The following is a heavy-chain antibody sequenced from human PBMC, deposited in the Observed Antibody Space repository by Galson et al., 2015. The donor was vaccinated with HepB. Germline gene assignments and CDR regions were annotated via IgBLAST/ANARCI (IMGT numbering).Heavy chain of an antibody. J-gene: IGHJ6*02. D-gene: IGHD3-22*01. CDR3: ARGHTYYDSSGYSYSRGGDGYYYGMDV. Sequence: SLRLSCAASGFTVSSNYMSWVRQAPGKGLEWVSVIYSGGSTYYADSVKGRFTISRHNSKNTLYLQMNSLRAEDTAVYYCARGHTYYDSSGYSYSRGGDGYYYGMDVWGQGTTVTVSS. CDR1: GFTVSSNY. CDR2: IYSGGST. V-gene: IGHV3-53*04.